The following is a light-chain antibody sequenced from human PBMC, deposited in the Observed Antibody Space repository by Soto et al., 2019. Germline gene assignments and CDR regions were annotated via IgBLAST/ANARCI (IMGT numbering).Light chain of an antibody. V-gene: IGLV1-40*01. J-gene: IGLJ2*01. Sequence: QSVLTQPPSVSGAPGQRVTISCTGSGSTFGAGYDVHWYQQLPGTAPKLLISDNSNRPSGVPDRFSGSKSGTSASLAISGLQAEDEADYYCTAWDDSLNGLVFGGGTKLTVL. CDR2: DNS. CDR1: GSTFGAGYD. CDR3: TAWDDSLNGLV.